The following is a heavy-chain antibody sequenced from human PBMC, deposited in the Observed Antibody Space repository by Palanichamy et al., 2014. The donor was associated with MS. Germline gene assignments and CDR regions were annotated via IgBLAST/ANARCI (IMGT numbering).Heavy chain of an antibody. CDR1: GHSIIRGNS. J-gene: IGHJ5*02. CDR2: IYDSGDT. Sequence: QVQLRESGPGLVKPSETLSLTCAVSGHSIIRGNSWAWIRQPPGQGPEWIGTIYDSGDTYYTPSLKSRVTLSVDTSKNQISLNLKSVTAADTAFYYCANSSNDHAANWFGPWGQGTLVTVSS. D-gene: IGHD6-13*01. V-gene: IGHV4-38-2*01. CDR3: ANSSNDHAANWFGP.